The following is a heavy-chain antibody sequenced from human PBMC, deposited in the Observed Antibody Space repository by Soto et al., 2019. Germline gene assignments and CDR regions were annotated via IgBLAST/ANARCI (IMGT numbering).Heavy chain of an antibody. D-gene: IGHD3-10*01. CDR2: MNPNSGNT. CDR3: ARGHGLLWFGELISWFDP. CDR1: GYTFTSYD. J-gene: IGHJ5*02. V-gene: IGHV1-8*01. Sequence: QVQLVQSGAEVKKPGASVKVSCKASGYTFTSYDINWVRQATGQGLEGMGWMNPNSGNTGYAQKFQGRVTMTRNTSISTAYMELSSLRSEDTAVYYCARGHGLLWFGELISWFDPWGQGTLVSVSS.